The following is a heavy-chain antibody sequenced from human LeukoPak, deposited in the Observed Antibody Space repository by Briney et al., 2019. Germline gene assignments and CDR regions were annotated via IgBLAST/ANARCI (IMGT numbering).Heavy chain of an antibody. CDR2: ISDSGAAM. CDR3: ARDSTNSFDY. CDR1: GFTFSFYS. J-gene: IGHJ4*02. V-gene: IGHV3-48*02. Sequence: PGGSLRLSCAASGFTFSFYSMNWVRQAPGKGLQWVSYISDSGAAMYYADSVKGRFTISRDNAKNSLYLQMNSLRDGDTAVYYCARDSTNSFDYWGQGALVTVSS.